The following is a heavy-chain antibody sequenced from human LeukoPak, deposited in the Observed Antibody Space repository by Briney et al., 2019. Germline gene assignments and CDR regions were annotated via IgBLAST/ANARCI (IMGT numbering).Heavy chain of an antibody. CDR3: ARDNYYDTSGYFDY. V-gene: IGHV4-61*02. CDR1: GGSISSGSYY. CDR2: IYTSGST. J-gene: IGHJ4*02. D-gene: IGHD3-22*01. Sequence: SQTLSLTCTVSGGSISSGSYYWSWIRQPAGKGLEWIGRIYTSGSTTYNPSLKSRFTISVDTSKNQFSLKLSSVSAADTAVYYCARDNYYDTSGYFDYWGQGTLVTVSS.